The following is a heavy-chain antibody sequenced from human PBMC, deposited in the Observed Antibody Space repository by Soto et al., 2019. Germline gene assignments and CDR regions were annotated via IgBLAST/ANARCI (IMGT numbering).Heavy chain of an antibody. D-gene: IGHD6-6*01. J-gene: IGHJ4*02. Sequence: SETLSLTCAVSGAYMSNDYYYWSWVRQKPGKDLEWIGHMHHSGRTHYNPSLKSRVAVSVDTSKNQFSLYLSSVTAADTAVYYCARWVEVSLDYFDSWGQGILVTVS. CDR3: ARWVEVSLDYFDS. V-gene: IGHV4-31*11. CDR2: MHHSGRT. CDR1: GAYMSNDYYY.